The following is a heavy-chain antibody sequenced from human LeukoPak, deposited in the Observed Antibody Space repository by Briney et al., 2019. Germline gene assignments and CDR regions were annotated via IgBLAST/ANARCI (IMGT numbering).Heavy chain of an antibody. CDR2: IGTAGDT. D-gene: IGHD3-10*01. V-gene: IGHV3-13*04. CDR1: GFTFSSYD. CDR3: ARGRGWGTFDI. Sequence: GGSLRLSCAASGFTFSSYDMHWVRQGTGKGLEWVSAIGTAGDTYYPGSVKGRFTASRENAKNSLYLQMNSLRVGDTAVYYCARGRGWGTFDIWGQGTMVTVSS. J-gene: IGHJ3*02.